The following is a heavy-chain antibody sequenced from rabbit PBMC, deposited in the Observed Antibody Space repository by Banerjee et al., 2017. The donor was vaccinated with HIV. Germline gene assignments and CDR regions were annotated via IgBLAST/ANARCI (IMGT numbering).Heavy chain of an antibody. V-gene: IGHV1S40*01. CDR2: IYAGSSGST. CDR3: ARSPHVGGWYFNL. CDR1: GFSFSSSYY. J-gene: IGHJ4*01. D-gene: IGHD1-1*01. Sequence: QSLEESGGDLVKPGASLTLTCTASGFSFSSSYYMCWVRQAPGKGLEWIACIYAGSSGSTYYANWAKGRFTISKTSSTTVTLQMTSLTAADTATYLCARSPHVGGWYFNLWGPGTLVTVS.